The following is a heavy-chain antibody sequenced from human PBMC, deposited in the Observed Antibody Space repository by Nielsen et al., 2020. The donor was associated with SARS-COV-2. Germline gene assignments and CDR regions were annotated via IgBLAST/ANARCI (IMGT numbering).Heavy chain of an antibody. D-gene: IGHD5-24*01. CDR1: GFMVSDSY. CDR2: ISSSGSYT. Sequence: GESLKISCAASGFMVSDSYMSWIRQTPGKGLEWISYISSSGSYTNYADSVKGRFTISRDNGKNSLYLQMNSLRVEDTAVYYCARQLLAWGQGTLVTVSS. CDR3: ARQLLA. J-gene: IGHJ5*02. V-gene: IGHV3-11*03.